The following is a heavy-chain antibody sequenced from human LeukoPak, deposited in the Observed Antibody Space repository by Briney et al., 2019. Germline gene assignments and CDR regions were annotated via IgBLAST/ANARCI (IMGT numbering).Heavy chain of an antibody. J-gene: IGHJ4*02. Sequence: GASVKVSCKASGYTFTGYYMHWVRQAPGQGLEWMGWINPNSGGTNYAQKFQGRVTMTRDTSISTAYMELSRLRSDDTAVYYCARERSNYDRSGYYDYWGQGTLVTVSS. CDR1: GYTFTGYY. D-gene: IGHD3-22*01. CDR3: ARERSNYDRSGYYDY. V-gene: IGHV1-2*02. CDR2: INPNSGGT.